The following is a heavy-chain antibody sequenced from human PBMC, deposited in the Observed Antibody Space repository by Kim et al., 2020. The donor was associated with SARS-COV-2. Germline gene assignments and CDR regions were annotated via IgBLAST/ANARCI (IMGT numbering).Heavy chain of an antibody. CDR3: GEAGRLEYFQH. CDR2: ISGSGGST. V-gene: IGHV3-23*01. J-gene: IGHJ1*01. CDR1: GFTFSSYA. D-gene: IGHD6-25*01. Sequence: GGSLRLSCAASGFTFSSYAMSWVRQAPGKGLEWVSAISGSGGSTYYADSVKGRFTISRDNSKNTLYLQMNSLRAEDTAVYYCGEAGRLEYFQHWGQGTLVTVSS.